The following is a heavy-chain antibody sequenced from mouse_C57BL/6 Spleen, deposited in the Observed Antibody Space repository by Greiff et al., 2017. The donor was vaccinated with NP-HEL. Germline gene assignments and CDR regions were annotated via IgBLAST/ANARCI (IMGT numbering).Heavy chain of an antibody. J-gene: IGHJ2*01. CDR1: GYTFTSYW. Sequence: QVQLQQSGAELVKPGASVKLSCKASGYTFTSYWMHWVKQRPGQGLEWIGMIHPNSGSTNYNEKFKSKATLTVDKSSSTAYMQISSLTSEDSAVYYCARDYYGSSYGYFDYWGQGTTLTVSS. CDR3: ARDYYGSSYGYFDY. CDR2: IHPNSGST. V-gene: IGHV1-64*01. D-gene: IGHD1-1*01.